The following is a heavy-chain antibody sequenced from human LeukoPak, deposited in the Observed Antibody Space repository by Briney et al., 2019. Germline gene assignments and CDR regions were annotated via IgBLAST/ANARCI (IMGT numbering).Heavy chain of an antibody. D-gene: IGHD3-10*01. CDR3: AKAYGYYFDY. Sequence: GGSLRLSCAASGFTFSSYWMSWVRQAPGKGLEWVAFIRYDGSNKYYADSVKGRFTISRDNSKNTLYLQMNSLRAEDTAVYYCAKAYGYYFDYWGQGTLVTVSS. V-gene: IGHV3-30*02. CDR2: IRYDGSNK. CDR1: GFTFSSYW. J-gene: IGHJ4*02.